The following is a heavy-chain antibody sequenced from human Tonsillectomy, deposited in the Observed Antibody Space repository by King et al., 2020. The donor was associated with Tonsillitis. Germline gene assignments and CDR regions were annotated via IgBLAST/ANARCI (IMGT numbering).Heavy chain of an antibody. CDR1: GGSISSYY. CDR2: IYYSGST. D-gene: IGHD4-17*01. V-gene: IGHV4-59*01. J-gene: IGHJ4*02. Sequence: VQLQESGPGLVKPSETLSLTCTVSGGSISSYYWSWIRQPPGKGLEWIGYIYYSGSTNYNPSLKSRVTISVDTSKNQFSLKLSSVTAADTAVYYCAREGHYGDYVDYWGQGTLVTVSS. CDR3: AREGHYGDYVDY.